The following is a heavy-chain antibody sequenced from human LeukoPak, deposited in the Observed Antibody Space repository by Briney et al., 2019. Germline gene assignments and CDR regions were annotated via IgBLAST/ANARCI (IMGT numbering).Heavy chain of an antibody. D-gene: IGHD2-2*01. Sequence: PSETLSLTCTVSGGSISSGGYYWSWIRQHPGKGLEWIGYIYYSGSTYYNPSLKSRVTISVDTSKNQFSLKLSSVTAADTAVYYCARDRGTEGYCSSTSCYDAFDIWGQGTMVTVSS. CDR3: ARDRGTEGYCSSTSCYDAFDI. CDR1: GGSISSGGYY. CDR2: IYYSGST. V-gene: IGHV4-31*03. J-gene: IGHJ3*02.